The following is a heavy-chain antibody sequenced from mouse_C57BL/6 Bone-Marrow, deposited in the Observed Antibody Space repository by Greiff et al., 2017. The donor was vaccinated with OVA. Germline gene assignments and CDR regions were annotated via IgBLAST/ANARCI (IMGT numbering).Heavy chain of an antibody. CDR1: GYSITSGYY. Sequence: VQLQQSGPGLVKPSQSLSLTCSVTGYSITSGYYWNWIRQFPGNKLEWMGYISYDGSNNYNPSLKNRISITRDTSKNQFFLKLNSVTTEDTATYYCASLSYDFFAYWGQGTLVTVSA. D-gene: IGHD2-4*01. J-gene: IGHJ3*01. V-gene: IGHV3-6*01. CDR3: ASLSYDFFAY. CDR2: ISYDGSN.